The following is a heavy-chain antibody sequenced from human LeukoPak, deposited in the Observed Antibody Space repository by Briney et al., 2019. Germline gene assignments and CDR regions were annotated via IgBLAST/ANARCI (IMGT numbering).Heavy chain of an antibody. CDR3: ARHSTAGGYFDY. J-gene: IGHJ4*02. CDR2: IYYSGST. D-gene: IGHD6-19*01. CDR1: GGSISSYY. Sequence: SETLSLTCTVSGGSISSYYWSWIRQPPGKGLEWIGYIYYSGSTNYNPSLKSRVTISVDTSKNQFSLKLSSVTAADTAVYYCARHSTAGGYFDYWGQGTLVTVSS. V-gene: IGHV4-59*08.